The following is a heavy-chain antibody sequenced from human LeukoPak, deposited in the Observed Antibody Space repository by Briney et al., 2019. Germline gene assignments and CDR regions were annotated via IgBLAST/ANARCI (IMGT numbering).Heavy chain of an antibody. Sequence: NPSETLSLTCTVSGGSISGYYWSWIRQPPGKGLEWIGYIYYSGSTNYNPSLKSRVTISVDTSKNQFSLKLSSVTAADTAVYYCARQQQWLAHNWFDPWGQGTLVTVSS. D-gene: IGHD6-19*01. J-gene: IGHJ5*02. CDR2: IYYSGST. CDR1: GGSISGYY. V-gene: IGHV4-59*08. CDR3: ARQQQWLAHNWFDP.